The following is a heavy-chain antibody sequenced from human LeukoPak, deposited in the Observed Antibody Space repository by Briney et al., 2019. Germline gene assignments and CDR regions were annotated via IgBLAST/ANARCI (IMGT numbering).Heavy chain of an antibody. D-gene: IGHD6-19*01. J-gene: IGHJ4*02. V-gene: IGHV3-30*18. Sequence: GGSLRLSCAASGFIFSNSAMHWVRQAPGKGLEWVAVISYDGSNKYYADSVKGRFTISRDNSKNTLYLQMNSLRAENTAVYYCGEDIEEWLVKGGGCFDYWGQGTLVTVSS. CDR3: GEDIEEWLVKGGGCFDY. CDR2: ISYDGSNK. CDR1: GFIFSNSA.